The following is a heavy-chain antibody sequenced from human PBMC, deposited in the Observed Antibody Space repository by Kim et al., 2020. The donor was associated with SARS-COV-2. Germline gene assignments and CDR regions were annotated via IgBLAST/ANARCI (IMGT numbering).Heavy chain of an antibody. CDR1: GFTFSSNS. J-gene: IGHJ6*02. Sequence: GSLRLSCAASGFTFSSNSMNWVRQAPGKGLEWVSSISTSNNYMYYADSVKGRFTISRDNAKNSLFLQMNSLRAEDTAVYYCARDRTGASYYYGMDVWGQGTTVTVSS. V-gene: IGHV3-21*01. D-gene: IGHD3-10*01. CDR3: ARDRTGASYYYGMDV. CDR2: ISTSNNYM.